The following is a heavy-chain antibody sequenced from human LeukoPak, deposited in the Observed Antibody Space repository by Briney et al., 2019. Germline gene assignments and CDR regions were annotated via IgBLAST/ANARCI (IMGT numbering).Heavy chain of an antibody. CDR1: GFTFSSYA. CDR3: ARELEMAVSGTLGY. D-gene: IGHD6-19*01. J-gene: IGHJ4*02. CDR2: IWYDGSNK. Sequence: PGRSLRLSCAASGFTFSSYAMHWVRQAPGKGLEWVAVIWYDGSNKYYADSVKGRFTISRDHSKNTLYLQMKSLRAEDTAVYYCARELEMAVSGTLGYWGQGTLVTVSS. V-gene: IGHV3-33*01.